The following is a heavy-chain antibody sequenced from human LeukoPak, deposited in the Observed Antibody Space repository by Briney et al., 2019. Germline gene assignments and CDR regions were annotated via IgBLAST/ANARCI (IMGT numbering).Heavy chain of an antibody. CDR3: VRGNSYYYYYMDV. CDR1: GGSFSGYY. Sequence: SETLSLTCAVYGGSFSGYYWSWLRQPPGKGLEWIGEINHSGSTNYNPSLKSRVTISVDTSKNQFSLKLSSVTAADTAVYYCVRGNSYYYYYMDVWGKGTTVTVSS. J-gene: IGHJ6*03. CDR2: INHSGST. V-gene: IGHV4-34*01.